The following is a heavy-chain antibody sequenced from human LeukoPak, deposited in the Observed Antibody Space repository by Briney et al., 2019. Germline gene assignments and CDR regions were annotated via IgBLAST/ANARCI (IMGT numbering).Heavy chain of an antibody. Sequence: SETLSLTCAVYGGSFSGYYWSWIRQPPGKGLEWIGEINHSGSTNYNPSLKSRVTISVDTSKNQFSLKLSSVTAADTAVYYCARDNRGLGYCSGGSCYPGAADYWGQGTLVTVSS. D-gene: IGHD2-15*01. J-gene: IGHJ4*02. CDR2: INHSGST. V-gene: IGHV4-34*01. CDR1: GGSFSGYY. CDR3: ARDNRGLGYCSGGSCYPGAADY.